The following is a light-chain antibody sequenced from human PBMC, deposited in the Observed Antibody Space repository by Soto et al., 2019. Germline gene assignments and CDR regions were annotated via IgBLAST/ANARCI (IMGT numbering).Light chain of an antibody. V-gene: IGKV3-20*01. CDR3: QNSGDFRWK. CDR2: GAS. Sequence: EIVLTHSPGTLVFSPLYRATLSFSASQSVNKAYLVWYQVKPGQAPRRLIYGASSRATGIPDRFSGRGFGTDFTLTISRLEPEDFAVYYCQNSGDFRWKFGQGTKVDIK. J-gene: IGKJ1*01. CDR1: QSVNKAY.